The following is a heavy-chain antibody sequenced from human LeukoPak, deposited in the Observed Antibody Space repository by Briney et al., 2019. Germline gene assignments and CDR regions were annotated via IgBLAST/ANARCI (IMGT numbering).Heavy chain of an antibody. CDR2: INPNSGGT. J-gene: IGHJ4*02. D-gene: IGHD5-18*01. CDR3: ARVDTAMVTSFDY. Sequence: ASVKVSCKASGYTFTGYYMHWVRQAPGQGLEWMGWINPNSGGTNYAQKFQGWVTVTRDTSISTAYMELSRLRSDDTAVYYCARVDTAMVTSFDYWGQGTLVTVSS. CDR1: GYTFTGYY. V-gene: IGHV1-2*04.